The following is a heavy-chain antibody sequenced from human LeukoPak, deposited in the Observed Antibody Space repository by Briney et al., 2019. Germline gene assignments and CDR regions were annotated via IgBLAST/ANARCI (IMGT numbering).Heavy chain of an antibody. Sequence: SETLSLTCAVYGGSFSGYYWSWIRQPPGNGLEWIGEINHSGSTNYNPSLKSRVTISVDTSKNQFSLKLSSVTAADTAVYYCATGLAARGPYGMSFDYWGQGTLVTVSS. V-gene: IGHV4-34*01. CDR2: INHSGST. CDR1: GGSFSGYY. D-gene: IGHD4-17*01. CDR3: ATGLAARGPYGMSFDY. J-gene: IGHJ4*02.